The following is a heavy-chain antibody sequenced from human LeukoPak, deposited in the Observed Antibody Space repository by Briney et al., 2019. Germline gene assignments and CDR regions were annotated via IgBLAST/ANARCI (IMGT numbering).Heavy chain of an antibody. CDR2: ISINTDT. V-gene: IGHV3-53*01. D-gene: IGHD1-26*01. CDR1: GIAVTGNY. J-gene: IGHJ4*02. Sequence: GGSLTLSCAASGIAVTGNYMSWVRQPPGKGLEWVSFISINTDTFYADSVRGRFTISRDSSENTLFLQMNSPRDEDSAVYYCAIAQSWDELFDSWGQGTLVTVSS. CDR3: AIAQSWDELFDS.